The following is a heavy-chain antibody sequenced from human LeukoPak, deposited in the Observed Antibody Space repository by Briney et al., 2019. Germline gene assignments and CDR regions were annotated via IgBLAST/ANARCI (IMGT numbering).Heavy chain of an antibody. V-gene: IGHV3-30*01. Sequence: PGGSLRLSCAASGFTFSSYAMHWVRQAPGKGLEWVAVISYDGSNKYYADSVKGRFTISRDNSKNTLYLQMNSLRAEDTAVYYCARDRTPYYDSSGCFDYWGQGTLVTVSS. CDR1: GFTFSSYA. J-gene: IGHJ4*02. CDR2: ISYDGSNK. CDR3: ARDRTPYYDSSGCFDY. D-gene: IGHD3-22*01.